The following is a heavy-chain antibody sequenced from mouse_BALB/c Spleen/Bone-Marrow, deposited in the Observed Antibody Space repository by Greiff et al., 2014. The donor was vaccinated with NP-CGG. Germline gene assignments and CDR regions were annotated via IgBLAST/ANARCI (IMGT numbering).Heavy chain of an antibody. V-gene: IGHV7-3*02. CDR3: ARDRNYDINWYSDV. Sequence: EVQVVESGGGLVQPGGSLRLSCATSGFTFTDYYMSWVRQPPGKALGWLGFIRNKANGYTTEYSASVKGRFTISRDNSQSILYLQMNILRTEDSATYYCARDRNYDINWYSDVWGAGTTVTVSS. D-gene: IGHD1-1*01. J-gene: IGHJ1*01. CDR1: GFTFTDYY. CDR2: IRNKANGYTT.